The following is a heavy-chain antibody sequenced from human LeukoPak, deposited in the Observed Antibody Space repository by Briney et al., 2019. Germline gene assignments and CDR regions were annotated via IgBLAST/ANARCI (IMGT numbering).Heavy chain of an antibody. CDR3: ARVFSGSEIYVFDY. Sequence: SETLSLTCTVSGGSVSSGGFYWTWIRQPPGKGLEWIGYIYYSGSTNYIPSLRSRLTISVDTSKNQFSLNLSSVTAADTAVYYCARVFSGSEIYVFDYWGQGTLVTVSS. V-gene: IGHV4-61*08. J-gene: IGHJ4*02. CDR2: IYYSGST. D-gene: IGHD3-10*01. CDR1: GGSVSSGGFY.